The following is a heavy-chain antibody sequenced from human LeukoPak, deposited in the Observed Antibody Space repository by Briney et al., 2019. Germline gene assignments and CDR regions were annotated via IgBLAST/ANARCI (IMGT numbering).Heavy chain of an antibody. D-gene: IGHD7-27*01. V-gene: IGHV4-39*06. CDR3: ARRGLGRPDY. CDR2: INHSGST. Sequence: SETLSLTCTVSGGSISSGGYYWSWIRQPPGKGLEWIGEINHSGSTNYNPSLKSRVTISVDTSKNQFPLKLSSVTAADTAVYYCARRGLGRPDYWGQGTLVTVSS. J-gene: IGHJ4*02. CDR1: GGSISSGGYY.